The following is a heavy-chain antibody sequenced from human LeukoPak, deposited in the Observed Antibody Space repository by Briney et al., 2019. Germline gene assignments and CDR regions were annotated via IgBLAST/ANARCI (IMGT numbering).Heavy chain of an antibody. D-gene: IGHD2-2*01. CDR2: IYHSGST. Sequence: SETLSLTCAVSGGSISSGGYSWRWIRQPPGKGLEWIGYIYHSGSTYYNPPLKSRVTISVDRSKNQFSLKLSSVTAADTAVYYCARGRGVVPFDYWGQGTLVTVSS. V-gene: IGHV4-30-2*01. CDR3: ARGRGVVPFDY. CDR1: GGSISSGGYS. J-gene: IGHJ4*02.